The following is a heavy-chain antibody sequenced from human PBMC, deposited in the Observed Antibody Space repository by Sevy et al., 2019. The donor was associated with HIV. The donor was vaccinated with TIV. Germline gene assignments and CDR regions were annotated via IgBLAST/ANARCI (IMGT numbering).Heavy chain of an antibody. Sequence: GGSLRLSCAASGFTFSTYNMNWVRQAPGKGLEWVSFISGISNYIYYADSVKGRFTISRDNAKNSLYLQMNSLRAEVTAIYYCARGVQTYDAFDIWGQGTMVTVSS. V-gene: IGHV3-21*01. J-gene: IGHJ3*02. CDR1: GFTFSTYN. D-gene: IGHD6-6*01. CDR2: ISGISNYI. CDR3: ARGVQTYDAFDI.